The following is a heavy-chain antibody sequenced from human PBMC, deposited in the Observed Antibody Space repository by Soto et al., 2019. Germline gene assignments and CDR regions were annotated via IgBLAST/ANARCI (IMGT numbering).Heavy chain of an antibody. CDR3: ARLLRFLEWLPPPGGMDV. V-gene: IGHV3-48*02. J-gene: IGHJ6*02. CDR2: ISSSSSTI. CDR1: GFTFSSYS. D-gene: IGHD3-3*01. Sequence: GGSLRLSCAASGFTFSSYSMNWVRQAPGKGLEWVSYISSSSSTIYYADSVKGRFTISRDNAKNSLYLQMNSLRDEDTAVYYCARLLRFLEWLPPPGGMDVWGQGTTVTVSS.